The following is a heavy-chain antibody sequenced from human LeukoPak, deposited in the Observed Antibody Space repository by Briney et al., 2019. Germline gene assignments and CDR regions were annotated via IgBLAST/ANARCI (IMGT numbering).Heavy chain of an antibody. J-gene: IGHJ4*02. D-gene: IGHD3-10*01. CDR3: VKDRGVLLWFGEPDY. CDR2: ISSNGGST. Sequence: GGSLRLSCSASGFTFSSYAMHWVRQAPGKGLEYVSAISSNGGSTYYAGSVKGRFTISRDNSKNTLYLQMSSLRAEDTAVYYCVKDRGVLLWFGEPDYWGQGTLVTVSS. CDR1: GFTFSSYA. V-gene: IGHV3-64D*06.